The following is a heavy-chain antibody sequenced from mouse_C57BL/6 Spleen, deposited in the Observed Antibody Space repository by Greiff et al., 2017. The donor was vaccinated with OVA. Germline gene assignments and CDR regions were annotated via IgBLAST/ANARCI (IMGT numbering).Heavy chain of an antibody. J-gene: IGHJ3*01. CDR3: ARSFGDVGYDGYYPFAY. Sequence: VQLQQSGPELVKPGASVKISCKASGYTFTDYYMNWVKQSHGKSLEWIGDINPNNGGTSYNQKFKGKATLTVDKSSSTAYMELRSLTSEDSAVYYCARSFGDVGYDGYYPFAYWGQGTLVTVSA. V-gene: IGHV1-26*01. CDR1: GYTFTDYY. CDR2: INPNNGGT. D-gene: IGHD2-3*01.